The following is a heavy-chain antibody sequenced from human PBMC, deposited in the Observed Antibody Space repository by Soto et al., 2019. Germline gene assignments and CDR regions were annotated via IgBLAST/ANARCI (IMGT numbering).Heavy chain of an antibody. Sequence: EVQLLESGGGLVQPGGSLRLSCAASGFTFSSYAMSWVRQAPGKGLEWVLGIDGSGRNTYYADSVKGRFTISRDNSKNTLSVQMDSLRVEDTALYYCAKDGGSVCSGGTCYFQAPDYWGQGTLVTVSS. J-gene: IGHJ4*02. V-gene: IGHV3-23*01. D-gene: IGHD2-15*01. CDR3: AKDGGSVCSGGTCYFQAPDY. CDR2: IDGSGRNT. CDR1: GFTFSSYA.